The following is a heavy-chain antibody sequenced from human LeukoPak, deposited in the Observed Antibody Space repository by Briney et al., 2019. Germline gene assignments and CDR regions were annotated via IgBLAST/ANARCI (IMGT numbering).Heavy chain of an antibody. D-gene: IGHD1-1*01. Sequence: ETLSLTCGVSGGAITNYYWNWVRQAPGKGLEWVSTISGSGTITYYADSVRGRFTISRDYSTNTLYLQMSSLRAEDTAIYYCAYLGLSSDWNDVPGPQIDYWGQGTLVTVSS. CDR1: GGAITNYY. CDR2: ISGSGTIT. J-gene: IGHJ4*02. CDR3: AYLGLSSDWNDVPGPQIDY. V-gene: IGHV3-23*01.